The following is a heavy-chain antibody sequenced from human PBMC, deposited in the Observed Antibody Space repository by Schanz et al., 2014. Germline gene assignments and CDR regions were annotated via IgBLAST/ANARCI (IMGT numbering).Heavy chain of an antibody. CDR2: ISSSSSTI. D-gene: IGHD6-13*01. Sequence: EVQLVESGGGLVQPGGSLRLSCAASGFTFSGYSMNWVRQAPGKGLEWVAYISSSSSTIHYADSVKGRFTISRDNAKSTLYLQMSSLRAEDTAVYYCAKSQGSSFDSWGQGTLVTVSS. J-gene: IGHJ4*02. V-gene: IGHV3-48*01. CDR1: GFTFSGYS. CDR3: AKSQGSSFDS.